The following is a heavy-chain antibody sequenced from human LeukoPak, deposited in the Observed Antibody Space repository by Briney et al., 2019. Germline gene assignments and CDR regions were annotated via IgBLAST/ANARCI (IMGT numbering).Heavy chain of an antibody. J-gene: IGHJ4*02. D-gene: IGHD2-8*01. CDR2: ISGSGDSA. V-gene: IGHV3-23*01. CDR3: ANEGPNFDY. Sequence: GGSLRLSCAASGFTFSSYAMSWVRQAPGKGLEWVSVISGSGDSAHYADSVKGRFTISRDNSKNTVYLQMNSLRAEDTAVYYCANEGPNFDYWGQGTLVTVSS. CDR1: GFTFSSYA.